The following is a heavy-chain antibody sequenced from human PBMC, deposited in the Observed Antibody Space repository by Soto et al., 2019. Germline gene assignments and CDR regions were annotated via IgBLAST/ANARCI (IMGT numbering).Heavy chain of an antibody. D-gene: IGHD6-19*01. CDR2: AYYTGSP. J-gene: IGHJ4*02. Sequence: SETLSLTCTVSGDSISDYYWSWIRQPPEKGLEWIGFAYYTGSPSYNPSLKSRVTISIDASKKQFSLNLNSVTAADTAVYYCARRKDSRGGWVYFDYWGQGILVPVSS. V-gene: IGHV4-59*08. CDR1: GDSISDYY. CDR3: ARRKDSRGGWVYFDY.